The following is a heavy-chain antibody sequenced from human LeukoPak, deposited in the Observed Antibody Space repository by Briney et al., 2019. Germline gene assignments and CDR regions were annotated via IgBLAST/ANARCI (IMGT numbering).Heavy chain of an antibody. Sequence: GGSPRHSSAASGFTFSSYVMHRVRQAPGRGLEGVAVISYDGSNQYYADSLKGRVTLSRDNSKKTLYLQMNSLRAEDAAVYYCARARAGTYYYDSSGWDYYYYGMDVWGQGTTVTVCS. J-gene: IGHJ6*02. CDR3: ARARAGTYYYDSSGWDYYYYGMDV. CDR2: ISYDGSNQ. D-gene: IGHD3-22*01. V-gene: IGHV3-30*04. CDR1: GFTFSSYV.